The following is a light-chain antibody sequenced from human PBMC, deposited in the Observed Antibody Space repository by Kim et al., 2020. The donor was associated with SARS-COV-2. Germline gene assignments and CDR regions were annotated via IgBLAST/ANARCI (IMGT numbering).Light chain of an antibody. J-gene: IGLJ3*02. CDR3: AAWDDSLSGWV. CDR2: GIN. Sequence: GQRVTIPCSRRLPNIASNYLYGHQLSPGTAPKVLIYGINLLPSGVPDRVSGSKSGISASLAISDLRSEDEADYYCAAWDDSLSGWVFGGGTQLTVL. CDR1: LPNIASNY. V-gene: IGLV1-47*01.